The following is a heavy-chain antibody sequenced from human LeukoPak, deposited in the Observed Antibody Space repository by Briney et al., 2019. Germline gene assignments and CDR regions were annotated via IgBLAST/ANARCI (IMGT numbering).Heavy chain of an antibody. D-gene: IGHD3-16*01. Sequence: SETLSLTCTVSGGSISSYYWSWIRRPPPKGLEWIGYIYYSGSTNYNPSPQSRVPISVDTSKNHYFSQLSSVTAAAPAVVYCAVGREAVGGFDYWGQGTLVTVSS. CDR1: GGSISSYY. CDR3: AVGREAVGGFDY. CDR2: IYYSGST. V-gene: IGHV4-59*12. J-gene: IGHJ4*01.